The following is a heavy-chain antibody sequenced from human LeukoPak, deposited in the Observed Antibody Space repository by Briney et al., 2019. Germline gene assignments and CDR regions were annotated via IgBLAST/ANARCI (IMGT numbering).Heavy chain of an antibody. Sequence: GGSLRLSCAASGFTFSTYAMSWVRQAPGKGLEWVSAISGSGGNTDYADSVQGRFTISRDNSKSTLCLQMNSLRAEDTAVYYCAKQLGYCSDGSCYFPYWGQGTLVTVSS. CDR3: AKQLGYCSDGSCYFPY. D-gene: IGHD2-15*01. CDR1: GFTFSTYA. CDR2: ISGSGGNT. J-gene: IGHJ4*02. V-gene: IGHV3-23*01.